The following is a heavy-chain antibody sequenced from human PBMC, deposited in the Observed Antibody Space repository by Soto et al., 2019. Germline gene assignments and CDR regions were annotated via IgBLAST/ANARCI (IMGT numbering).Heavy chain of an antibody. J-gene: IGHJ4*02. Sequence: ASVKVSCKASGYTFTSYGISWVRQAPGQGLELMGWISTYYDNTNYAQNLRGRVTMTADTSTSTAYMELRSLRSDDPAVYYCARDPPRRYNSGQGLDYWGQGTLVTVSS. CDR3: ARDPPRRYNSGQGLDY. D-gene: IGHD5-18*01. V-gene: IGHV1-18*04. CDR2: ISTYYDNT. CDR1: GYTFTSYG.